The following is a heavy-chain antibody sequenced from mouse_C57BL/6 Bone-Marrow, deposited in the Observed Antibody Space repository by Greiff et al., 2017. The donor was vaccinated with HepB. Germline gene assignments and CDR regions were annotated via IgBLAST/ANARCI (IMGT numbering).Heavy chain of an antibody. D-gene: IGHD2-4*01. V-gene: IGHV1-74*01. J-gene: IGHJ1*03. Sequence: QVQLQQPGAELVKPGASVKVSCKASGYTFTSYWMHWVKQRPGQGLEWIGRIHPSDSDTNYNQKFKGKATLTVAKSSSTAYMQLSSLTSEDSAVYYCAICFYYDYDWYFDVWGTGTTVTVSS. CDR3: AICFYYDYDWYFDV. CDR2: IHPSDSDT. CDR1: GYTFTSYW.